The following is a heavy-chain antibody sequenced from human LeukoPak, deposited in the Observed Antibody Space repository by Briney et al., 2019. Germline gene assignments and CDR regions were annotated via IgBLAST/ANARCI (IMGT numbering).Heavy chain of an antibody. V-gene: IGHV4-59*01. CDR3: ARETGHYDFWSGYYNWFDP. CDR2: IYYSGST. CDR1: GGSISSYY. J-gene: IGHJ5*02. D-gene: IGHD3-3*01. Sequence: SETLSLTCTVSGGSISSYYWSWIRQPPGKGLEWIGYIYYSGSTNYNPSLKSRVTMSVDTSKNQFSLKLSSVTAADTAVYYCARETGHYDFWSGYYNWFDPWGQGTLVTVSS.